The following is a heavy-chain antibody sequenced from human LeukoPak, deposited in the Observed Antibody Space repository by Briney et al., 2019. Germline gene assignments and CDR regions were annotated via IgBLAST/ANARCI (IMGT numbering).Heavy chain of an antibody. D-gene: IGHD2-15*01. CDR2: IYPGYSDT. J-gene: IGHJ4*02. CDR1: GYSFTTYW. Sequence: GESLKLSGKGSGYSFTTYWIGWGRQMPGKGLGWMGIIYPGYSDTRYRPSFQGQVTISVDKSISTAYLQWSSLKASDTAMYYCARARYCSGGSCYAEYWGQGTLVTVYS. V-gene: IGHV5-51*01. CDR3: ARARYCSGGSCYAEY.